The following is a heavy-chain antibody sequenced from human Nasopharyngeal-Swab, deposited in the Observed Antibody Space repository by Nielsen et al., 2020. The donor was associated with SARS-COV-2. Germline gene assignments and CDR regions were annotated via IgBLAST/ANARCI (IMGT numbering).Heavy chain of an antibody. Sequence: SVKVSCKASGGTFSSYAISWVRQAPGQGLEWMGRIIPILGIANYAQKFQGRVTITADKSTSTAYMELSSLRSEDTAVYYCASTAVAGKKGHFDYWGQGTPVTVSS. CDR1: GGTFSSYA. CDR2: IIPILGIA. V-gene: IGHV1-69*04. CDR3: ASTAVAGKKGHFDY. J-gene: IGHJ4*02. D-gene: IGHD6-19*01.